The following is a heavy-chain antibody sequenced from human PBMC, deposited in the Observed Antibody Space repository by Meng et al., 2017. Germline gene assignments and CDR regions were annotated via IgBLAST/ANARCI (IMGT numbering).Heavy chain of an antibody. J-gene: IGHJ4*02. V-gene: IGHV3-49*04. CDR2: IRSKAYGGTT. D-gene: IGHD4-17*01. Sequence: GESLKISCTASGFTFGDYAMSWVRQAPGKGLEWVGFIRSKAYGGTTEYAASVKGRFTISRDDSKSIAYLQMNSLKTEDTAVYYCTRSPTVTTFRDLGLLRYWGQGTLVTVSS. CDR1: GFTFGDYA. CDR3: TRSPTVTTFRDLGLLRY.